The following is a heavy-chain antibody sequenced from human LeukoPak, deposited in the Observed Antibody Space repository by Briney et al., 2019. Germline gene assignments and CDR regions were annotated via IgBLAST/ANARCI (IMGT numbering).Heavy chain of an antibody. CDR2: FDPEDGET. CDR1: GYTLTELS. CDR3: AATIVVVPAAFSADY. D-gene: IGHD2-2*01. Sequence: ASVKVSCKVSGYTLTELSMHWVRQAPGKGLEWMGGFDPEDGETIYAQKFQGRATMTEDTSTDTAYMELSSLRSEDTVVYYCAATIVVVPAAFSADYWGQGTLVTVSS. V-gene: IGHV1-24*01. J-gene: IGHJ4*02.